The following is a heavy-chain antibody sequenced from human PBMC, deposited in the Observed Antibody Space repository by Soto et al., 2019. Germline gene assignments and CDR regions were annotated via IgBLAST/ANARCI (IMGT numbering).Heavy chain of an antibody. D-gene: IGHD5-12*01. CDR1: GGTFSSYA. J-gene: IGHJ6*02. V-gene: IGHV1-69*13. CDR2: IIPIFGTA. Sequence: AVKVSCKASGGTFSSYAISWVRQAPGQGLEWMGGIIPIFGTANYAQKFQGRVTITADESTSTAYMELSSLRSEDTAVYYCARGTDGYNDYYYGMDVWGQGTTVTVSS. CDR3: ARGTDGYNDYYYGMDV.